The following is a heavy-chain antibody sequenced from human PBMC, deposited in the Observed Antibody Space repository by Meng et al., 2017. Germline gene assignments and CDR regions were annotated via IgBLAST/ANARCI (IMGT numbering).Heavy chain of an antibody. V-gene: IGHV1-69*13. CDR3: ARTITQLGRLRLGELFAFDF. Sequence: SVKVSCKASGGTFSSYAISWVRQAPGQGLEWMGGIIPIFGTANYAQKFQGRVTFTSDESTSTAYMALSSLSSENTAVYYWARTITQLGRLRLGELFAFDFWGQGTMVTVSS. CDR1: GGTFSSYA. CDR2: IIPIFGTA. D-gene: IGHD3-16*01. J-gene: IGHJ3*01.